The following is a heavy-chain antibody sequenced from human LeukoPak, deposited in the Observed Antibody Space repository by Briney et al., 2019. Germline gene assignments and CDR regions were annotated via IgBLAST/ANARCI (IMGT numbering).Heavy chain of an antibody. Sequence: ASVKASCEASGYTFTSYAMHWVRQAPGQRLEWMGWINAGNGNTKYSQKFQGRVTITRDTSASTAYMELSSLRSEDTAVYYCARGLALGVVVTAWNYWGQGTLVTVSS. J-gene: IGHJ4*02. CDR2: INAGNGNT. V-gene: IGHV1-3*01. D-gene: IGHD2-15*01. CDR3: ARGLALGVVVTAWNY. CDR1: GYTFTSYA.